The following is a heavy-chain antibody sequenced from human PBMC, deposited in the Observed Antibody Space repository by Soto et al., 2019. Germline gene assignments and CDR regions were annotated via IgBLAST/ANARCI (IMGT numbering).Heavy chain of an antibody. Sequence: QVQVLQSGAEVKKPGASVKVSCKASEYTFTSYTMHWVRQAPGQRLEWMGWINGGNGNTKYSQKFQGTVTITRDTSASTAYMELSSLRSDDTAVYYCARELQGLYYFDYWGQGTLVTVSS. CDR1: EYTFTSYT. CDR2: INGGNGNT. V-gene: IGHV1-3*01. CDR3: ARELQGLYYFDY. D-gene: IGHD4-4*01. J-gene: IGHJ4*02.